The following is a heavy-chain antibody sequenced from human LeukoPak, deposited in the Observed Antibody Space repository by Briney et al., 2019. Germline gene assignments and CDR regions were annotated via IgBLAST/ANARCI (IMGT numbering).Heavy chain of an antibody. Sequence: SSETLSLTCTVSGGSISSGDYYWSWIRQPPGKGLEWIGYIYYSGSTYYNPSLKSRVTISVDTSKNQFSLKLSSVTAADTAVYYCASADESGIAVAGSFDYWGQGTLVTVSS. CDR2: IYYSGST. V-gene: IGHV4-30-4*01. CDR1: GGSISSGDYY. D-gene: IGHD6-19*01. J-gene: IGHJ4*02. CDR3: ASADESGIAVAGSFDY.